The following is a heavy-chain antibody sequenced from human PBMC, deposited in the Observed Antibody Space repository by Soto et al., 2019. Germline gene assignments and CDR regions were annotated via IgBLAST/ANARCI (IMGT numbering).Heavy chain of an antibody. CDR3: ARDQVSSYSSSWTKKGGVSY. CDR2: INAGNGNT. D-gene: IGHD6-13*01. J-gene: IGHJ4*02. V-gene: IGHV1-3*01. Sequence: QVQLVQSGAEVKKPGASVKVSCKASGYTFTSYAMHWVRQAPGQRLEWMGWINAGNGNTKYSQKFQGRVTITRDTSASTAYMELSSLRSEDTAVYYCARDQVSSYSSSWTKKGGVSYWGQGTLVTVSS. CDR1: GYTFTSYA.